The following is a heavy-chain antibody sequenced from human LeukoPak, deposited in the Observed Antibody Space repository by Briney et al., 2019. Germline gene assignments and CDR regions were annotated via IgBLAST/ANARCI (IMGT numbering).Heavy chain of an antibody. V-gene: IGHV4-39*07. J-gene: IGHJ4*02. Sequence: PSETLSLTCTVSGDSFSSRSYYWAWIRQPPGKGLEWIGSIYSGGSTFYAPSLKSRVTISVDTSKNQFSLKLNSVTAADTAVYYCASRYFCSSTSCYTFDYWGQGTLVTVSS. CDR2: IYSGGST. CDR3: ASRYFCSSTSCYTFDY. D-gene: IGHD2-2*02. CDR1: GDSFSSRSYY.